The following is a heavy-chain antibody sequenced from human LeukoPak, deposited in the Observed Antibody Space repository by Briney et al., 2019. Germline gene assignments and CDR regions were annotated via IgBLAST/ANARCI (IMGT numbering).Heavy chain of an antibody. V-gene: IGHV3-48*04. CDR3: AGSILTGYPNFDY. J-gene: IGHJ4*02. CDR1: GFTFSISS. Sequence: GGSLRLSCVASGFTFSISSMSWVRQAPGKRLEGVSYISSSSSSIYDADSVRGRFTISRDNAKNSLYLQMNSLRAEDTAVYYCAGSILTGYPNFDYWGQGTLVTVSS. CDR2: ISSSSSSI. D-gene: IGHD3-9*01.